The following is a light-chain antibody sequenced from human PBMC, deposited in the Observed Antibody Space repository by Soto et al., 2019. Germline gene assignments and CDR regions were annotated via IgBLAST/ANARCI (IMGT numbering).Light chain of an antibody. CDR3: QQTHTTFT. Sequence: DIQMTQSPSSLSASVGDRVTITCRASQSISTYLNWYQQKPGKVPKLLIYAASSLQSGVPSRFCGSGSGTDFTLTISSLQPEDFATYYCQQTHTTFTFGGGTTVEIK. CDR1: QSISTY. CDR2: AAS. V-gene: IGKV1-39*01. J-gene: IGKJ4*01.